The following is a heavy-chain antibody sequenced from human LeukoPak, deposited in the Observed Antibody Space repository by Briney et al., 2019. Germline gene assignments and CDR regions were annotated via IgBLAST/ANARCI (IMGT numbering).Heavy chain of an antibody. D-gene: IGHD6-19*01. CDR3: ARQGGQWLIRNEFDY. CDR1: GYSISSGYY. V-gene: IGHV4-38-2*01. Sequence: KPSETLSLTCAVSGYSISSGYYWGWIRQPPGKGLEWIGSIYYSGSTYYNPSLKSRVTISVDTSKNQFSLKLSSVTAADTAVYYCARQGGQWLIRNEFDYWGQGTLVTVSS. CDR2: IYYSGST. J-gene: IGHJ4*02.